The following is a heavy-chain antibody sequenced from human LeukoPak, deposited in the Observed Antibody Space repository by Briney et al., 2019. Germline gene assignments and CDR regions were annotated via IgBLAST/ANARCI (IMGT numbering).Heavy chain of an antibody. D-gene: IGHD6-6*01. V-gene: IGHV3-74*01. CDR1: GFTFSSYW. Sequence: GGSLRLSCAASGFTFSSYWMHWVRQAPGKGLVWVSRINSDGSSTSYADSVKGRFTISRDNAKNTLYLQMNSLRAEDTAVYYCAKIRVYRPHDAFDIWGQGTMVTVSS. CDR3: AKIRVYRPHDAFDI. CDR2: INSDGSST. J-gene: IGHJ3*02.